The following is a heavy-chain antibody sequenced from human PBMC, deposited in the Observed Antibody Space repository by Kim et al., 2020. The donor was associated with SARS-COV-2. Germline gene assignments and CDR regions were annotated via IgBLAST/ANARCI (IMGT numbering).Heavy chain of an antibody. V-gene: IGHV4-59*01. CDR1: GGSINNDY. CDR2: IYYTGST. CDR3: AKGSHYASGSDVYFDY. J-gene: IGHJ4*01. Sequence: SETLSLTCTVSGGSINNDYWSWIRQSPGKGLEFIGYIYYTGSTEYNPSLKSRVDISVDRSKNQFSLRLRSVIAADTAVYYCAKGSHYASGSDVYFDYWG. D-gene: IGHD3-10*01.